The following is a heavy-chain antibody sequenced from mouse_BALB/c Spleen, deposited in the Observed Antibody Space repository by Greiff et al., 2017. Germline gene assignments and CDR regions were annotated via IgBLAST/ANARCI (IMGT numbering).Heavy chain of an antibody. CDR1: GFTFSSFG. D-gene: IGHD2-1*01. V-gene: IGHV5-17*02. J-gene: IGHJ4*01. Sequence: EGQLVESEGGLVQPGGSRKLSCAASGFTFSSFGMHWVRQAPEKGLEWVAYISSGSSTIYYADTVKGRFTISRDNPKNTLFLQMTSLRSEDTAMYYCARDGNYRFYYWGQGTSVTVSS. CDR2: ISSGSSTI. CDR3: ARDGNYRFYY.